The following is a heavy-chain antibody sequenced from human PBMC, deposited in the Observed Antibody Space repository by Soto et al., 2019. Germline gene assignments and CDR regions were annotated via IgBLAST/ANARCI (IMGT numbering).Heavy chain of an antibody. CDR1: GFTFSSYA. CDR2: ISYDGSNK. V-gene: IGHV3-30-3*01. Sequence: GSVRLSCAASGFTFSSYAMHWVRQAPGKGLEWVAVISYDGSNKYYADSVKGRFTISRDNSKNTLYLQMNSLRAEDTAVYYCARENHYDIRSYYYGMDVWGQGTTVTVSS. CDR3: ARENHYDIRSYYYGMDV. D-gene: IGHD3-9*01. J-gene: IGHJ6*02.